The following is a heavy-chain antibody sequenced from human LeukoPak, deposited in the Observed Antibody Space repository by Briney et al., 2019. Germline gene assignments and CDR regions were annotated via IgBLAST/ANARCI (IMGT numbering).Heavy chain of an antibody. Sequence: PSETLSLTCTVSGGSISSSSYYWGWIRQPPGKGLEWIANIYYSGSTYYNPSLKSRVTISVDTSKNQLSLKLSAVTAADTAVYYCARATVTTGGYFDYWGQGTLVTVSS. D-gene: IGHD4-17*01. CDR2: IYYSGST. J-gene: IGHJ4*02. CDR1: GGSISSSSYY. V-gene: IGHV4-39*01. CDR3: ARATVTTGGYFDY.